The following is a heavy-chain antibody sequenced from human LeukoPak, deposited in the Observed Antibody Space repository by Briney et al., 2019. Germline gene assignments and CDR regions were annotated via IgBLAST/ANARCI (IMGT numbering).Heavy chain of an antibody. CDR2: IYYSGST. J-gene: IGHJ4*02. Sequence: PSETLSLTCTVSGGSISSSSYYWGWIRQPPGKGLEWIGSIYYSGSTYYNPSLKSRVTISVDTSKNQFSLKLSSVTAADTAVYYCARDRPYSHRFDYWGQGTLVTVSS. CDR1: GGSISSSSYY. D-gene: IGHD6-13*01. CDR3: ARDRPYSHRFDY. V-gene: IGHV4-39*07.